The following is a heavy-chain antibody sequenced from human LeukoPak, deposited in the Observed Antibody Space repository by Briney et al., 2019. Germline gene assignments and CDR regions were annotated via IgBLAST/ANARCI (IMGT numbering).Heavy chain of an antibody. CDR3: AKDRIAARPYYYYYMDV. CDR1: GFTFSSYG. Sequence: GGSLRLSCAASGFTFSSYGMHWVRQAPGKGLEWVAFIRYDGSNKYYADSVKGRFTISRDNSKNTLYLQMNSLRAEDTAVYYCAKDRIAARPYYYYYMDVWGKGTTVTVSS. D-gene: IGHD6-6*01. V-gene: IGHV3-30*02. CDR2: IRYDGSNK. J-gene: IGHJ6*03.